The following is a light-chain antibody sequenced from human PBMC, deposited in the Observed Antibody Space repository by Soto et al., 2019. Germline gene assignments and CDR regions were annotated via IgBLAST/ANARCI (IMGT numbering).Light chain of an antibody. V-gene: IGKV1-5*03. J-gene: IGKJ2*01. CDR1: ESIKTW. CDR3: QQYNVYPYT. CDR2: KAS. Sequence: DIQMTQSPSTLSASVGDRVTITCRASESIKTWLAWYQQRPGKAPNLLIYKASPLQSGVSSRFSGSGSGTEFTLIISSLQPDDSATYYCQQYNVYPYTFGQGTKVQI.